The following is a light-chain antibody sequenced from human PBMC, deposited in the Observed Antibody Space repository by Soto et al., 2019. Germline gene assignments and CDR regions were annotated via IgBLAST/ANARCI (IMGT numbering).Light chain of an antibody. Sequence: IGMTQSPATLSVSPGERAPLSCRASQSVNIHLAWYQQKPGQAPRLLIYDASNRATGIPARFSGSGSGTDFTLTISSLEPEDFAVYYCQQRSNWPRTFGQGTKVDIK. CDR1: QSVNIH. CDR2: DAS. J-gene: IGKJ1*01. CDR3: QQRSNWPRT. V-gene: IGKV3-11*01.